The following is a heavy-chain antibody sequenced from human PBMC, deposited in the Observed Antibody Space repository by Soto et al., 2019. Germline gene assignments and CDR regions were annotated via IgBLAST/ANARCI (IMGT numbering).Heavy chain of an antibody. J-gene: IGHJ4*02. D-gene: IGHD3-3*01. CDR1: GNIFTSQY. Sequence: QVQLVQSGAEVKKPGASVKVSCRVSGNIFTSQYMHWVRQAPGQGLEWMAMINPSGGRTIYAQKYQGRVTMTRDTSTSTVHMELSCLRAEGTAVYDCFRDVGDWGQGTLVTVSS. CDR3: FRDVGD. V-gene: IGHV1-46*03. CDR2: INPSGGRT.